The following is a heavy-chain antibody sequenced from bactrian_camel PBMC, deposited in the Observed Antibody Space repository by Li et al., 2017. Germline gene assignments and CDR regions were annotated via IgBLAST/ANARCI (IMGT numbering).Heavy chain of an antibody. CDR1: GDTTSGYC. CDR3: AATTDCYPSPEYNY. Sequence: HVQLVESGGGSVQAGGSLRVSCALSGDTTSGYCMGWFRQAPGKEREGIASISRDGATTYVESAKGRFTISKDTAKNILYLQMDRLKPEDIAMYYCAATTDCYPSPEYNYWGQGTQVTVS. V-gene: IGHV3S68*01. J-gene: IGHJ4*01. CDR2: ISRDGAT. D-gene: IGHD5*01.